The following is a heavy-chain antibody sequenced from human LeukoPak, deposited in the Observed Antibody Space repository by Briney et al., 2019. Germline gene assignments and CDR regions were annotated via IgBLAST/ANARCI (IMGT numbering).Heavy chain of an antibody. D-gene: IGHD5-18*01. Sequence: SETLSLTCSVSGGSITHYYWSWIRQPPGKGLEWIGYIYYSGSTNYNPSLKSRVTISVDTSKIRFSLKLSSVTAADTAVYYCARTQRGYNYGYQYYYYGLDVWGQGTTVTVSS. CDR3: ARTQRGYNYGYQYYYYGLDV. CDR1: GGSITHYY. V-gene: IGHV4-59*01. J-gene: IGHJ6*02. CDR2: IYYSGST.